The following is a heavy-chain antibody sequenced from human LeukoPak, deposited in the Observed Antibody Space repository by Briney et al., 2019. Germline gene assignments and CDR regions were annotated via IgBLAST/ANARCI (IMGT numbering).Heavy chain of an antibody. J-gene: IGHJ4*02. CDR2: ISNSGDAT. D-gene: IGHD1-1*01. CDR1: GFTFRNYG. Sequence: PGGSLRLSCAASGFTFRNYGMNWVRQAPGKGLEWVSTISNSGDATYYADPVKGRFTISRDNSKNTLYLQMNSLRAEDTAVYYCAKAPPYKKYFDYWGQGTLVTVSS. V-gene: IGHV3-23*01. CDR3: AKAPPYKKYFDY.